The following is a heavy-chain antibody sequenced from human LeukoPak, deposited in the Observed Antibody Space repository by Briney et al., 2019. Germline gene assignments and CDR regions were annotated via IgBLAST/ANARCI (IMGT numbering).Heavy chain of an antibody. CDR1: GYTLTELS. CDR2: FDPEDGET. D-gene: IGHD6-19*01. J-gene: IGHJ1*01. V-gene: IGHV1-24*01. CDR3: ATALLSVAGTTLQH. Sequence: ASVKVSCKVSGYTLTELSMHWVRQAPGKGLEGMGGFDPEDGETIYAQKFQGRVTMTEDTSTDTAYMELSSLRSEDTAVYYCATALLSVAGTTLQHWGQGTLVTVSS.